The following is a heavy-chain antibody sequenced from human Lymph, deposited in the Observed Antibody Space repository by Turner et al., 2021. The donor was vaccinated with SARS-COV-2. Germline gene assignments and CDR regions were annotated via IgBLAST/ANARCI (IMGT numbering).Heavy chain of an antibody. CDR2: IYSGGST. CDR1: EFTVSSNY. D-gene: IGHD4-17*01. V-gene: IGHV3-53*01. J-gene: IGHJ4*02. CDR3: ARVLPYGDYFDY. Sequence: DVQLVEYGGGLIQPGGSLTLSCAASEFTVSSNYMSWVRQAPGKGLGWVSIIYSGGSTYDADSVKGRFTISRDNSKNTLYLQMNSLRAEDTAVYYCARVLPYGDYFDYWGQGTLVTVSS.